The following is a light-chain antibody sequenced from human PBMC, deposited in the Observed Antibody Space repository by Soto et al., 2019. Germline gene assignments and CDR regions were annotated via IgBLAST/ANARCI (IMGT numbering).Light chain of an antibody. CDR3: QQYNSYSSWT. CDR1: HSISSW. CDR2: DAS. J-gene: IGKJ1*01. Sequence: DIQMTQSPSTLSASVGDRVTITCRASHSISSWLAWYQQKPGKAPKLLIYDASSLESGVPSRFSGSGSGTEFTLTISSLQPDDFATYYCQQYNSYSSWTFGQGTKVDIK. V-gene: IGKV1-5*01.